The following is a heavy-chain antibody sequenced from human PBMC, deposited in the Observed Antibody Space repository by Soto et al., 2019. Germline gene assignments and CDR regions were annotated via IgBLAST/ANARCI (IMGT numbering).Heavy chain of an antibody. CDR2: ISSSSSTI. CDR3: ARGPRYYDSSGGVFYLDY. V-gene: IGHV3-48*02. Sequence: EVQLLESGGGLVQPGGSLRLSCAASGFTFSSYSMNWVRQAPGKGLEWVSYISSSSSTIYYADSVKGRFTISRDNAKNSLYLRMNSLRDEDTAVYYCARGPRYYDSSGGVFYLDYWGQGTLVTVSS. D-gene: IGHD3-22*01. J-gene: IGHJ4*02. CDR1: GFTFSSYS.